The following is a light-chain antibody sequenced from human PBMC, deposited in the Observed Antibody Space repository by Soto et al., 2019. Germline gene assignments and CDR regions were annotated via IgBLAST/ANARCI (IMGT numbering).Light chain of an antibody. V-gene: IGKV1-5*03. CDR3: QQYNSYRA. Sequence: DIQLTQFPSTLSASVGDRVTLTCRASQSIDTLLAWYQQKPGQAPNLLISKASSLESGVPSRFSGSGSGTEFTLTISSLQPDDSATYYCQQYNSYRAFGQGTKVDIK. CDR1: QSIDTL. J-gene: IGKJ1*01. CDR2: KAS.